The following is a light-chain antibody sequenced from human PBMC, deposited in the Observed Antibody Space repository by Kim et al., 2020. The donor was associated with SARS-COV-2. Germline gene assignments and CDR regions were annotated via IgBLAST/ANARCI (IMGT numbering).Light chain of an antibody. Sequence: SYELTQPPSVSVAPGKTARITCGGNNIGSKSVHWYQQKPGQAPVLVIYYDSDRPSGIPERFSGSNSGNTATLTIIRVEAGDEADYYCQVWDSSSDLWVFGGGTQLTVL. CDR1: NIGSKS. CDR3: QVWDSSSDLWV. J-gene: IGLJ3*02. CDR2: YDS. V-gene: IGLV3-21*04.